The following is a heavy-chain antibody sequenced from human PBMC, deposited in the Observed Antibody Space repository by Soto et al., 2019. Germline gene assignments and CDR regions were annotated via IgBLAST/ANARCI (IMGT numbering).Heavy chain of an antibody. CDR2: VYSTGGV. Sequence: QVQLLESGPGLVKPSETLSLICNVSGASVGSFYWSWIRQSAGKGLEWIGRVYSTGGVVYNPALEGRVTISLDRSNNHFSLEIKSVTAADTAMYFCTRDLSGTGLDVWGRGTTVSVSS. V-gene: IGHV4-4*07. J-gene: IGHJ6*02. CDR1: GASVGSFY. CDR3: TRDLSGTGLDV. D-gene: IGHD1-26*01.